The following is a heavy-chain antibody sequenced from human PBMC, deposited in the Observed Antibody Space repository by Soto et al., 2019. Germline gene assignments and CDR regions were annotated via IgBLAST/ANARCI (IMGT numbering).Heavy chain of an antibody. D-gene: IGHD2-2*02. CDR2: IDPSDSYT. CDR1: GYSFSSYW. V-gene: IGHV5-10-1*01. Sequence: PXESLKTSLQGSGYSFSSYWLIWVRQMPGKGLDWMGRIDPSDSYTNDSPSFQGHVTISADKSISTAYLQWSILKASDTAMYYCARTGDIVVVPAAILDYYYYGMDVWGQGTTVTVSS. CDR3: ARTGDIVVVPAAILDYYYYGMDV. J-gene: IGHJ6*02.